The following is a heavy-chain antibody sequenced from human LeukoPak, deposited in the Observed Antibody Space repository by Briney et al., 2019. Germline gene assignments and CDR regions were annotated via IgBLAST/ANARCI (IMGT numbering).Heavy chain of an antibody. CDR2: ISGSGGST. D-gene: IGHD6-19*01. CDR3: AKGSSGWYAEYFQH. CDR1: GFTFSSYA. J-gene: IGHJ1*01. V-gene: IGHV3-23*01. Sequence: SGGSLRLSCAASGFTFSSYAMSWVRQAPGKGLEWVSAISGSGGSTYYADSVKGRFTISRDNSKNTLYLQMNSLRAEDTAVYYCAKGSSGWYAEYFQHWGQGTLVTVSS.